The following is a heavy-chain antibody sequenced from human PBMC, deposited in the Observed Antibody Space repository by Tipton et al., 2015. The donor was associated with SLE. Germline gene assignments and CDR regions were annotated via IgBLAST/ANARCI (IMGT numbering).Heavy chain of an antibody. CDR2: VSYDGDTK. D-gene: IGHD1-7*01. V-gene: IGHV3-30*03. CDR3: ARGVLISGTTRYLDF. J-gene: IGHJ4*02. CDR1: GFTFSGFY. Sequence: SLRLSCAGSGFTFSGFYMSWIRQAPGKGLEWLAIVSYDGDTKFYADSVKGRFTISRDNSKNTLYLQMNSLRAEDTAMYSCARGVLISGTTRYLDFWGQGTLVTVSS.